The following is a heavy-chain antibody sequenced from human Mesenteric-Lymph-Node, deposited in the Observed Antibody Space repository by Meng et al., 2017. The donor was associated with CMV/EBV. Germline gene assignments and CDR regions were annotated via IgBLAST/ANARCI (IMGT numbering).Heavy chain of an antibody. J-gene: IGHJ4*02. V-gene: IGHV5-51*01. Sequence: KGSGKSFTSYWIAWVRQMPGKGLEWMGIIYPDDSETRYSPSFQGQVTISADKSISTACLQWSSLKASDTAMYYCARVGQQPPHVFDYWGQGTLVTVSS. CDR3: ARVGQQPPHVFDY. CDR2: IYPDDSET. D-gene: IGHD6-13*01. CDR1: GKSFTSYW.